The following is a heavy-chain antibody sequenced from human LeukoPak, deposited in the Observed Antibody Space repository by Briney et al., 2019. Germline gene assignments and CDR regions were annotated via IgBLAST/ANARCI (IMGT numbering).Heavy chain of an antibody. J-gene: IGHJ4*02. Sequence: GASVKVSCKASGYTFTGYYMHWVRQAPGQGLEWMGWINPNSDGTNYAQEFQGRVTMTRDTSISTAYMELSRLRSDDTAVYYCASMLLGYYDFWSVGAGGAHNDYWGQGTLVTVSS. V-gene: IGHV1-2*02. CDR3: ASMLLGYYDFWSVGAGGAHNDY. CDR1: GYTFTGYY. CDR2: INPNSDGT. D-gene: IGHD3-3*01.